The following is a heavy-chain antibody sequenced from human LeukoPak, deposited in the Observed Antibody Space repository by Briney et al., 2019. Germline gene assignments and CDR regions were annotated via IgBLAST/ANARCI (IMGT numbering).Heavy chain of an antibody. CDR1: GYTFTSYG. J-gene: IGHJ4*02. CDR2: ISAYNGNT. CDR3: ASTYSSSWYVEDY. D-gene: IGHD6-13*01. Sequence: GASVKVSCKASGYTFTSYGISWVRQAPGQGLEWMGWISAYNGNTNYAQKFQGRVTMTRDTSISTAYMELSRLRSDDTAVYYCASTYSSSWYVEDYWGQGTLVTVSS. V-gene: IGHV1-18*01.